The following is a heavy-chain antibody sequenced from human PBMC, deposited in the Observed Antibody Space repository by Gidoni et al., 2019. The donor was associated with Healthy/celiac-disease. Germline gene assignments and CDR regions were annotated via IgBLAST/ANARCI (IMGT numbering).Heavy chain of an antibody. Sequence: VQLVESGGGLVQPGGSLSLSCAASGFTFSSYDMNWVRQAPGKGLEWVSYISSSGSTIYYADSVKGRFTISRDNAKNSLYLQMNSLRAEDTAVYYCARAYDSSGYSPSPDAFDIWGQGTMVTVSS. CDR1: GFTFSSYD. J-gene: IGHJ3*02. CDR3: ARAYDSSGYSPSPDAFDI. D-gene: IGHD3-22*01. V-gene: IGHV3-48*03. CDR2: ISSSGSTI.